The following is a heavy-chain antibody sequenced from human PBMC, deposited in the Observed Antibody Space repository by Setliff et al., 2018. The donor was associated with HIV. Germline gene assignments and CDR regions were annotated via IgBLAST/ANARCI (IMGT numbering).Heavy chain of an antibody. CDR2: ISSSGTT. V-gene: IGHV4-59*08. J-gene: IGHJ4*02. CDR3: ARLGRAIDDGGSSLRLDF. Sequence: SETLSLTCVVSDDSFTNYDWTWIRQSPGKALEWIGYISSSGTTNYNPSLRGRVTISIETSNTRFSLWLRSATAADTATYFCARLGRAIDDGGSSLRLDFWGQGMLVTVSS. CDR1: DDSFTNYD. D-gene: IGHD2-21*01.